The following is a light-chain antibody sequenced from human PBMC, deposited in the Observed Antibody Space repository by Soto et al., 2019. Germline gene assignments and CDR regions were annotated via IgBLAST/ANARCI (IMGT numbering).Light chain of an antibody. V-gene: IGLV6-57*04. CDR1: SGSIGSNS. Sequence: NFMLTQPHSVSESPGKTVTISCTRSSGSIGSNSVQWYRQRPGSAPTIVIYEDDQRPSGVPNRFAGSIDRSSNSASLTISGLQTEYEADYYFQSYDTSTVVFGGGTKVTVL. CDR2: EDD. J-gene: IGLJ2*01. CDR3: QSYDTSTVV.